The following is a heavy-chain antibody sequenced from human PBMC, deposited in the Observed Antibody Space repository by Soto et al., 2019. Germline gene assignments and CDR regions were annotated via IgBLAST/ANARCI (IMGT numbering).Heavy chain of an antibody. CDR1: GGAISGYY. D-gene: IGHD6-6*01. Sequence: SEALYLTCKVFGGAISGYYWSWIRQPPGKGLEWIGYIYDSGSTNYNPSLKSRVTISVDTSKNQFSLKLTSVTAADTAVYYCAAPPRYWGQGTLVTVSS. CDR2: IYDSGST. V-gene: IGHV4-59*01. J-gene: IGHJ4*02. CDR3: AAPPRY.